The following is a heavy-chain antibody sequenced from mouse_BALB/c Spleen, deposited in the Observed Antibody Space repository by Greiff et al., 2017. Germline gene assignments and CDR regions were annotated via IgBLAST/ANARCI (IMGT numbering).Heavy chain of an antibody. V-gene: IGHV5-6-4*01. CDR3: TRDYGNYAMDY. CDR2: ISSGGSYT. Sequence: EVQLQESGGGLVKPGGSLKLSCAASGFTFSSYTMSWVRQTPEKRLEWVATISSGGSYTYYPDSVKGRFTISRDNAKNTLYLQMSSLKSEDTAMYYCTRDYGNYAMDYWGQGTSVTVSS. CDR1: GFTFSSYT. D-gene: IGHD2-1*01. J-gene: IGHJ4*01.